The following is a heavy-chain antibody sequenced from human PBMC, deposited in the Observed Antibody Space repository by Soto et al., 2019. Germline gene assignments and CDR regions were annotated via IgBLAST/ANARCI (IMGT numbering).Heavy chain of an antibody. J-gene: IGHJ4*02. CDR1: GFTFSSYW. V-gene: IGHV3-7*03. CDR2: IKQDGSEK. CDR3: ARDPSMVRIAVAGFDY. D-gene: IGHD6-19*01. Sequence: AGGSLRLSCAASGFTFSSYWMSWVRQAPGKGLEWVANIKQDGSEKYYVNSVKGRFTISRDNAKNSLYLQMNSLRAEDTAVYYCARDPSMVRIAVAGFDYWGQGTLVTVSS.